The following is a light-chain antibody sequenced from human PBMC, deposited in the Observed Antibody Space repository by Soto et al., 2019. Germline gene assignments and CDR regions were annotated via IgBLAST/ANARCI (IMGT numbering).Light chain of an antibody. CDR2: DVD. J-gene: IGLJ3*02. V-gene: IGLV2-11*01. CDR1: RSDVGGYRF. CDR3: CSVAGGFTWV. Sequence: QSALTQPRSVSGSPGQSVTISCTGARSDVGGYRFVSWYQQHPDKAPKLMIYDVDKRPSGVPDRFSGSKSGHTASLTISGLQAEDEADYFCCSVAGGFTWVFGGGTKLTV.